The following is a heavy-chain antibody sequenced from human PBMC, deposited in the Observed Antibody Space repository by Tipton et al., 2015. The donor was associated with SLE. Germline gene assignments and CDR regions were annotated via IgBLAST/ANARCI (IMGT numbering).Heavy chain of an antibody. J-gene: IGHJ6*02. D-gene: IGHD2-2*02. CDR2: IYPGDSYT. CDR1: GYSFTNYW. V-gene: IGHV5-51*01. CDR3: ARHSVGKQTLYKTYYFGMDV. Sequence: QLVQSGAEVKKPGESLKISCKGSGYSFTNYWIGWVRQMPGKGLEWMGIIYPGDSYTKYSPSFQGQVTISADKSISTAYLQWSSLKASDTAMYYCARHSVGKQTLYKTYYFGMDVWGQGTTVTVSS.